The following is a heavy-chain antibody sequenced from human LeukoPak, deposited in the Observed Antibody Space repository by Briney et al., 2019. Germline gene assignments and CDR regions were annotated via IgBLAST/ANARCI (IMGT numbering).Heavy chain of an antibody. J-gene: IGHJ6*03. CDR3: ARDKGVVVPAAIPGTYYYYYYMDV. CDR2: IYTSGST. CDR1: GGSISSGSYY. V-gene: IGHV4-61*02. Sequence: SQTLSLTCTVSGGSISSGSYYWSWIRQPAGKGLEWIGRIYTSGSTNYNPSLKSRVTISVDTSKNQFSLKLSSVTAVDTAVYYCARDKGVVVPAAIPGTYYYYYYMDVWGKGTTVTVSS. D-gene: IGHD2-2*02.